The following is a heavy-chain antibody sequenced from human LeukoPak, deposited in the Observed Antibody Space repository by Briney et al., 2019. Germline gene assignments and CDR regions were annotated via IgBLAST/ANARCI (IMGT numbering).Heavy chain of an antibody. CDR2: IYHDGST. CDR1: IGSISSSKW. D-gene: IGHD5-18*01. V-gene: IGHV4-4*02. CDR3: ARDRGGYTYSHDY. J-gene: IGHJ4*02. Sequence: SETLSLTCSVSIGSISSSKWWSWVRQSPEKGLEWIGEIYHDGSTNYNPSLKSRVTISMDKSKNQLSLKLNFVTAADTAVYYCARDRGGYTYSHDYWGQGTLVTVSS.